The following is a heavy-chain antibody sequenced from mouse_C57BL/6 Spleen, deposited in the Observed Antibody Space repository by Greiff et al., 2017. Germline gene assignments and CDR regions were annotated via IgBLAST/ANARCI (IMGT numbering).Heavy chain of an antibody. CDR2: IWSGGST. V-gene: IGHV2-2*01. CDR1: GFSLTSYG. CDR3: ARGMVTAFDV. D-gene: IGHD2-2*01. Sequence: VQLKESGPGLVQPSQSLSITCTVSGFSLTSYGVHWVRQSPGKGLEWLGVIWSGGSTDYNAAFISRLSISKDNSKSQVFFKMNSLQADDTAIYYCARGMVTAFDVWGTGTTVTVSS. J-gene: IGHJ1*03.